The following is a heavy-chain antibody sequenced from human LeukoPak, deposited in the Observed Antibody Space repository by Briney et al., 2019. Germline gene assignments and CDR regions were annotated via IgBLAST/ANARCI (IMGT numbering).Heavy chain of an antibody. Sequence: GGSLRLSCAASRFTFSSYAMSWVRQAPGKGLEWVSAISGSGGGTYYADSVRGRFTISRDNSKNTLYLQMNSLRAEDTAVYYCAKDETGYGQAIDYWGQGTLVTVSS. CDR3: AKDETGYGQAIDY. J-gene: IGHJ4*02. V-gene: IGHV3-23*01. D-gene: IGHD5-18*01. CDR1: RFTFSSYA. CDR2: ISGSGGGT.